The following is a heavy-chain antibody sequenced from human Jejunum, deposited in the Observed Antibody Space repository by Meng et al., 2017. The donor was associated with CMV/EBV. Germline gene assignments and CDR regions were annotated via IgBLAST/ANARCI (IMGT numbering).Heavy chain of an antibody. CDR2: VHGSRGT. Sequence: VAGDAISAYFWTWFRQVPGKGLEWIGYVHGSRGTNYNPSFNSRVTISADTSKNQVSLRLTSVTAADTAMFYCARGRWTGGWFDPWGQGILVTVSS. CDR3: ARGRWTGGWFDP. D-gene: IGHD3/OR15-3a*01. V-gene: IGHV4-59*12. CDR1: GDAISAYF. J-gene: IGHJ5*02.